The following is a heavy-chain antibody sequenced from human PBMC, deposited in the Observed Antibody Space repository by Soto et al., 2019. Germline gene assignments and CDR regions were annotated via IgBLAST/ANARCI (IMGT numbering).Heavy chain of an antibody. V-gene: IGHV4-59*01. CDR1: GGSISSYY. CDR3: AGNIVGGTTSSFDY. Sequence: SETLSLTCTVSGGSISSYYWSWIRQPPGKGLEWIGYIYYSGSTNYNPSHKSRVTISVDTSKNQFSLKLSSVTAADTAVYYCAGNIVGGTTSSFDYWGQGTLVTVSS. J-gene: IGHJ4*02. CDR2: IYYSGST. D-gene: IGHD1-26*01.